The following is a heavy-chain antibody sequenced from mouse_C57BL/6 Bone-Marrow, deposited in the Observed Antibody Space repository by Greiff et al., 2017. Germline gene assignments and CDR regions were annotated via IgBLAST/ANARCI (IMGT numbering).Heavy chain of an antibody. Sequence: DVKLQESGPELVKPGASVKMSCKASGYTFTDYNMHWVKQSHGKSLEWIGYINPNNGGTSYNQKFKGKATLTVNKSSSPAYMELRSLTSEDSAVYYCVCPLYYGLSAMDYWGQGTSVTVSS. V-gene: IGHV1-22*01. CDR3: VCPLYYGLSAMDY. D-gene: IGHD1-1*01. J-gene: IGHJ4*01. CDR1: GYTFTDYN. CDR2: INPNNGGT.